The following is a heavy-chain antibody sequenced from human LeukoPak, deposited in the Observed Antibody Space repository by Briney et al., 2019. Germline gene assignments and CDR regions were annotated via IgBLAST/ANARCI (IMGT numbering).Heavy chain of an antibody. D-gene: IGHD4-17*01. V-gene: IGHV3-48*02. J-gene: IGHJ5*02. Sequence: GGSLRLSCAASGFTFSSYSMNWVRQALGKGLEWVSYISSSSSTIYYADSVKGRFTISRDNAKNSLYLQMNSLRDEDTAVYYCARVDYGDYDWFDPWGQGTLVTVSS. CDR1: GFTFSSYS. CDR2: ISSSSSTI. CDR3: ARVDYGDYDWFDP.